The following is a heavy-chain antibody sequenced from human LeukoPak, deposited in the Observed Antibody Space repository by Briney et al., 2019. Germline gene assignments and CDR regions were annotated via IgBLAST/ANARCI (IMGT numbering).Heavy chain of an antibody. Sequence: GGSLRLSCAASGFTFSSYSMNWVRQAPGKGLEWVSSISSSSSYIYYADSVKGRFTISRDNAKNSLYLQMNSLRAEDTAVYYCASGKRYHYYMDVWGKGTTVTVSS. CDR2: ISSSSSYI. V-gene: IGHV3-21*01. CDR1: GFTFSSYS. CDR3: ASGKRYHYYMDV. J-gene: IGHJ6*03. D-gene: IGHD2-15*01.